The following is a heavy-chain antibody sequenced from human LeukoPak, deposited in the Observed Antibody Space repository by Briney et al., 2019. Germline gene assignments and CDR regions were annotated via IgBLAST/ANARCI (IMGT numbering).Heavy chain of an antibody. CDR1: GFTFSSYN. CDR2: ITSGGSYI. D-gene: IGHD2-15*01. V-gene: IGHV3-21*01. CDR3: ARENSYCSGGSCYYGMDV. J-gene: IGHJ6*02. Sequence: GGSLTLSCAASGFTFSSYNMNWVRHAPGKGLEWVSSITSGGSYINYPGSVKGRFTLPRDNAKNSLYLQMNSLRAEDTAVYYCARENSYCSGGSCYYGMDVWGQGTTVTVSS.